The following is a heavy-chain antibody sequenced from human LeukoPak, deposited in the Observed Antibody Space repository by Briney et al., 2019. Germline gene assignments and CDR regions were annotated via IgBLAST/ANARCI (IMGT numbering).Heavy chain of an antibody. Sequence: SSQTLSLTCTVSGGSISSGGYYWSWIRQHPGKGLEWIGYIYYSGSTYYNPSLKSRVTISVDTSKNQFSLKLSSVTAADTAVYYCAREVRPHWYFDLWGRGTLVTVSS. CDR3: AREVRPHWYFDL. V-gene: IGHV4-31*03. CDR1: GGSISSGGYY. D-gene: IGHD2-21*01. CDR2: IYYSGST. J-gene: IGHJ2*01.